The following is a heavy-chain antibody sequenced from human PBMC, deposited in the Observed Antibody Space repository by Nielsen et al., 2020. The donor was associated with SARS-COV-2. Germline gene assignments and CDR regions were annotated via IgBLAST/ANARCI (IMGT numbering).Heavy chain of an antibody. D-gene: IGHD6-13*01. CDR3: ARGSSSTWYLDY. V-gene: IGHV3-11*05. CDR2: IRGSSSHT. J-gene: IGHJ4*02. CDR1: GFTFSDYY. Sequence: GESLKISCTASGFTFSDYYMTWIRQAPGKGLEWVSHIRGSSSHTNYAESVKGRFSISRDNAKKSLYLQMNSLKVEDTAVYYCARGSSSTWYLDYWGQGILVTVSS.